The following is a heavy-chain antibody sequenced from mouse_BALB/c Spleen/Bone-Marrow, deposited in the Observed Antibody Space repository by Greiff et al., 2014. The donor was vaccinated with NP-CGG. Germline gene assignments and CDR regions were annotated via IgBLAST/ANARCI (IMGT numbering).Heavy chain of an antibody. V-gene: IGHV5-4*02. Sequence: EVQRVESGGGLVNPGGSLKLSCAASGFTFSDFYMFWFRQTPEKRLEWVATISNGGTYTYYPDSVKGRFTISRDNAKNNLYLQMSSLKSEDTAMYYCARSGERYGAMDYWGQGTSVTVTS. CDR3: ARSGERYGAMDY. D-gene: IGHD1-1*02. CDR2: ISNGGTYT. J-gene: IGHJ4*01. CDR1: GFTFSDFY.